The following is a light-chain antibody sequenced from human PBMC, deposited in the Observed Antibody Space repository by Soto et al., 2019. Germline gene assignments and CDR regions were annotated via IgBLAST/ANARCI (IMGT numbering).Light chain of an antibody. CDR3: AVWDDRRRGWA. Sequence: QSVLTQPPSAAGTPGQSITISCSGSSSNIGSNSVNWYRQFPGTAPKLLMYTNDQRPSGVPDRFSGSKSRTSASLAISGLQSEDEADYYCAVWDDRRRGWAFGGGTKVTVL. CDR1: SSNIGSNS. CDR2: TND. V-gene: IGLV1-44*01. J-gene: IGLJ3*02.